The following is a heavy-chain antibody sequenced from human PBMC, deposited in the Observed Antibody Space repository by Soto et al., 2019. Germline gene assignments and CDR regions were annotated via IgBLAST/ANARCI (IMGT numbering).Heavy chain of an antibody. CDR3: ARAFYGVDL. Sequence: LSLTCTVSGGSITSGGYSWSWIRQSPGQGLEWIGYIYQSGSAFYSPSLKTRATILVDRSKNQFSLNLTSVTAADAAVYYCARAFYGVDLWGQGTTVTVSS. CDR2: IYQSGSA. CDR1: GGSITSGGYS. V-gene: IGHV4-30-2*06. J-gene: IGHJ6*02.